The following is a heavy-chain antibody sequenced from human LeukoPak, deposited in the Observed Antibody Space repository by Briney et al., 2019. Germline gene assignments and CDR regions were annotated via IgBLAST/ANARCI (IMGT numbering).Heavy chain of an antibody. Sequence: GGSLRLSCAVSGFTFSSYWMTWARQAPGRGLEWVATVKPDGNEKFYVDSVKGRFAISRDNARNSVYLEMNSLRVEDTAVYLCARGDLDYWGQGTLVTVSS. CDR3: ARGDLDY. V-gene: IGHV3-7*01. J-gene: IGHJ4*01. CDR1: GFTFSSYW. CDR2: VKPDGNEK.